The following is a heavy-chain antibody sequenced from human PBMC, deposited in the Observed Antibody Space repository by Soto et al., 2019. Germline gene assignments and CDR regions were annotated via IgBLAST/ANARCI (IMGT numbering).Heavy chain of an antibody. Sequence: SETLSLTCTVSGGSIISYYWSWIRQPPGKGLEWIGYIYYSGSTNYNPSLKSRVTISVDTSKNQFSLKLSSVTAADTAVYYCAREMTAIQNWFDPWGQGTLVTVSS. D-gene: IGHD2-21*02. V-gene: IGHV4-59*01. CDR1: GGSIISYY. CDR3: AREMTAIQNWFDP. CDR2: IYYSGST. J-gene: IGHJ5*02.